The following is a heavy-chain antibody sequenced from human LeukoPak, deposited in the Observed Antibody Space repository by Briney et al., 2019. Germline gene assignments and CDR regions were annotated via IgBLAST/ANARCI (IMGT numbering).Heavy chain of an antibody. CDR3: ARIFIRNGYSSYFDC. D-gene: IGHD5-18*01. Sequence: RSETLSLTCTVTAGSISSYYWSWIRQPPRRGLEWIGFLSNSGSTSYNPSLKSRVFISLDTSKNQFSLKLTSVTAADTAVYYCARIFIRNGYSSYFDCWGQGTLVTVSS. CDR1: AGSISSYY. CDR2: LSNSGST. V-gene: IGHV4-59*08. J-gene: IGHJ4*02.